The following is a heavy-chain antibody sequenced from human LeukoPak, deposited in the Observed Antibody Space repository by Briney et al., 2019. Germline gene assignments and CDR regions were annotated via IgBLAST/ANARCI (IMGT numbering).Heavy chain of an antibody. V-gene: IGHV3-30*02. CDR2: IRYDGSNK. CDR3: AREAEVGAPFDY. D-gene: IGHD1-26*01. Sequence: GGSLRLSCAASGFTFSSYGMHWVRQAPGKGLEWVAFIRYDGSNKYYADSVKGRFTISRDNSKNTLYLQMNSLRAEDTAVYYCAREAEVGAPFDYWGQGTLVTVSS. CDR1: GFTFSSYG. J-gene: IGHJ4*02.